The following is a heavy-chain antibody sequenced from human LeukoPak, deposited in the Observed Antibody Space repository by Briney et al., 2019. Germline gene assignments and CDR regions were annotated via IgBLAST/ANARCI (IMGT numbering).Heavy chain of an antibody. V-gene: IGHV1-46*01. CDR1: GYTFTSYY. D-gene: IGHD2-2*01. J-gene: IGHJ4*02. Sequence: ASVKASCKASGYTFTSYYMHWVRQAPGQGLEWMGIINPSGGSTSYAQKFQGRVTMTRDTSTSTVYMELSSLRSEDTAAYYCARGALWCSSTSCLLYWGQGTLVTVSS. CDR2: INPSGGST. CDR3: ARGALWCSSTSCLLY.